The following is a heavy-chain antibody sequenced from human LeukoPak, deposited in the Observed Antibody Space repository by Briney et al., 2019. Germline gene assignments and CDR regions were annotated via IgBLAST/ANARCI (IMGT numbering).Heavy chain of an antibody. J-gene: IGHJ5*02. D-gene: IGHD3-3*01. Sequence: SETLSLTCTVSGGSISSYYWSWLRQPAGKGLEWIVRIYPSGSTNYNPSGKSRVTVSVDTSKNQFSLKLSSVTAADTAVYYCARDTWSGYYTTNWFDPWGQGTLVTVSS. CDR2: IYPSGST. CDR3: ARDTWSGYYTTNWFDP. CDR1: GGSISSYY. V-gene: IGHV4-4*07.